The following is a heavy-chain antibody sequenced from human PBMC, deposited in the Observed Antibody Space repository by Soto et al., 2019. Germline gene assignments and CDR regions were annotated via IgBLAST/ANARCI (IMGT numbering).Heavy chain of an antibody. Sequence: ASVKVSCKTSGYTFTSHAITWVRQAPGQGVEWMGWISAYNGNRIYAQMLQGRVTMTTDMSTSTAYMELRSLSSDDTAVYYCARDSFPVSGSYNHYYYGMDVWGQGTTVTVSS. CDR1: GYTFTSHA. J-gene: IGHJ6*02. CDR2: ISAYNGNR. D-gene: IGHD1-26*01. V-gene: IGHV1-18*01. CDR3: ARDSFPVSGSYNHYYYGMDV.